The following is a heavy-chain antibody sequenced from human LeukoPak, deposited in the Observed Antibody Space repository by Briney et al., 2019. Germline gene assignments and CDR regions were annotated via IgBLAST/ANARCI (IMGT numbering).Heavy chain of an antibody. D-gene: IGHD3-9*01. CDR1: GGTFSSYA. J-gene: IGHJ4*02. Sequence: ASVEVSCKASGGTFSSYAISWVRQAPGQGLEWMGGIIPIFGTANYAQKFQGRVTITTDESTSTAYMELSSLRSEDTAVYYCARARILTGYYMSYFDYRGQGTLVTVSS. CDR2: IIPIFGTA. V-gene: IGHV1-69*05. CDR3: ARARILTGYYMSYFDY.